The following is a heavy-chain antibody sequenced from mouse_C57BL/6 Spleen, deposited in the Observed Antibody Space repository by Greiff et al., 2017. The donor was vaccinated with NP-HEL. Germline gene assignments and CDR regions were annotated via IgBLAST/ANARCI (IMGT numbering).Heavy chain of an antibody. CDR3: ARGGRYFDY. J-gene: IGHJ2*01. CDR2: FYPGDGDT. Sequence: QVQLQQSGPELVKPGASVKISCKASGYAFSSSWMNWVKQRPGKGLEWIGRFYPGDGDTNYNGKFKGKATLTADKSSSTAYMQLSSLTSDDSAVYFCARGGRYFDYWGQGTTLTVSS. V-gene: IGHV1-82*01. CDR1: GYAFSSSW.